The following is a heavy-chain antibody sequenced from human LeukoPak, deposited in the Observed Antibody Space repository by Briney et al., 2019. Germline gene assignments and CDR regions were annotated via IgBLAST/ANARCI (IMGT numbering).Heavy chain of an antibody. V-gene: IGHV1-2*06. Sequence: ASVKVSCKAFGYTFTGYYMHWVRQAPGQGLEWMGRINPNSGGTNYAQKFQGRVTMTRDTSISTAYMELSRLRSDDTAVYYCARGSTYYYDSSGYYRDYWGQGTLVTVSS. J-gene: IGHJ4*02. D-gene: IGHD3-22*01. CDR2: INPNSGGT. CDR1: GYTFTGYY. CDR3: ARGSTYYYDSSGYYRDY.